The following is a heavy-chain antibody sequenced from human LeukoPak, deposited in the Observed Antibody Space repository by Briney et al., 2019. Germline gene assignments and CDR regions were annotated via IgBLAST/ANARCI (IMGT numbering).Heavy chain of an antibody. CDR3: ARSNDYDGSGYYSWDYYYYMDV. J-gene: IGHJ6*03. CDR1: GGSFSGYY. V-gene: IGHV4-34*01. D-gene: IGHD3-22*01. Sequence: NPSETLSLTCAVYGGSFSGYYWSWIRQPPGKGLEWIGEINHSGSTNYNPSLKSRVTISVDTSKNQFSMKLSSVTAADTAVYYCARSNDYDGSGYYSWDYYYYMDVWGKGTTVTVSS. CDR2: INHSGST.